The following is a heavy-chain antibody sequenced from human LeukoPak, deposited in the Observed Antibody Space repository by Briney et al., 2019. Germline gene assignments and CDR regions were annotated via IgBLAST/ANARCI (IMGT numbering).Heavy chain of an antibody. CDR3: ARSLRGSYLEYFQH. Sequence: ASVKVSCKASGYTFTGYYMHWVRQAPGQGLEWMGWINPNSGGTNYAQKFQGRVTITRNTSISTAYMELSSLRSEDTAVYYCARSLRGSYLEYFQHWGQGTLVTVSS. J-gene: IGHJ1*01. CDR1: GYTFTGYY. CDR2: INPNSGGT. V-gene: IGHV1-2*02. D-gene: IGHD1-26*01.